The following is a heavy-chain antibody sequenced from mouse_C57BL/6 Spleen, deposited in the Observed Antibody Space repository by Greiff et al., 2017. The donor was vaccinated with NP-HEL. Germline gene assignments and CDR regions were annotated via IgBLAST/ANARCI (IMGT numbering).Heavy chain of an antibody. Sequence: ESGPGLVKPSQSLSLTCSVTGYSITSGYYWNWIRQFPGNKLEWMGYISYDGSNNYNPSLKNRISITRDTSKNQFFLKLNSVTTEDTATYYCARDGSYGAMDYWGQGTSVTVSS. CDR1: GYSITSGYY. CDR3: ARDGSYGAMDY. CDR2: ISYDGSN. J-gene: IGHJ4*01. V-gene: IGHV3-6*01. D-gene: IGHD1-1*02.